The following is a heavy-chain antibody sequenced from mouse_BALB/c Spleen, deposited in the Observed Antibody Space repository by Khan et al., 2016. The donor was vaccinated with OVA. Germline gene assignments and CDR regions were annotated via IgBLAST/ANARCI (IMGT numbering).Heavy chain of an antibody. D-gene: IGHD1-1*01. J-gene: IGHJ3*01. Sequence: QVQLKESGAELARPGASVKMSCKASGYTFTSYTIHWIKKRPGQGLEWIGYINPSNGYTNYNQKFKDKATLTTDKSSTTDYLQLSSLTSDVSAVNNCLRDGAYGSNDGWFAYWGQGTMVTVSA. CDR3: LRDGAYGSNDGWFAY. CDR1: GYTFTSYT. CDR2: INPSNGYT. V-gene: IGHV1-4*01.